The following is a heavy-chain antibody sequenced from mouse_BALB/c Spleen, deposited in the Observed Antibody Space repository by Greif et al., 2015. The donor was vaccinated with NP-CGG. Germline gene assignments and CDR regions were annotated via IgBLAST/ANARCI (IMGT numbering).Heavy chain of an antibody. J-gene: IGHJ2*01. CDR3: TRSEGNYYFDY. V-gene: IGHV1-69*02. Sequence: QVQLQQSGAELVRPGASVKLSCKASGYTFTSYWINWVKQRPGQGLEWIGNIYPSDSYTNDNQKFKDKATLTVDKSSSTAYMQLSSPTSEDSAVYYCTRSEGNYYFDYWGQGTTLTVSS. D-gene: IGHD2-1*01. CDR1: GYTFTSYW. CDR2: IYPSDSYT.